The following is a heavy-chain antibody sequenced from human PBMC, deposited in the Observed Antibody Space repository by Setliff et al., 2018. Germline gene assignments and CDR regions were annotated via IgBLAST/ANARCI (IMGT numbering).Heavy chain of an antibody. V-gene: IGHV4-34*01. CDR2: INHSGSA. Sequence: SETLSLTCAVYGGSFSGYYWSWIRQPPGKGLEWIGEINHSGSANYNPSLKSRVTISVGTSKNQFSLKLSSVTAADTAVCYCARAGIAAPFDYWGQGTLVTVSS. CDR1: GGSFSGYY. D-gene: IGHD6-13*01. CDR3: ARAGIAAPFDY. J-gene: IGHJ4*02.